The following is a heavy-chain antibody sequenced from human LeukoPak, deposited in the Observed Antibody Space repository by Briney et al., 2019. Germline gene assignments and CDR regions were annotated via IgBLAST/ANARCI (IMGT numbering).Heavy chain of an antibody. J-gene: IGHJ4*02. Sequence: GASVKVSCKASGYTFTGYSISWVRQAPGQGLEWMGRISAYNGNTNYAQKLQGRVTMTTDTSTSTAYMELRSLRSDDTAVYYCAREKRGYSGYDFGVDYWGQGTLVTVSS. V-gene: IGHV1-18*01. D-gene: IGHD5-12*01. CDR1: GYTFTGYS. CDR3: AREKRGYSGYDFGVDY. CDR2: ISAYNGNT.